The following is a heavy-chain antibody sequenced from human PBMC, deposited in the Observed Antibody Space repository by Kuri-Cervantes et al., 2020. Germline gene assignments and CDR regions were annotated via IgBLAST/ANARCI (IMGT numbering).Heavy chain of an antibody. CDR1: GYTFTSYG. J-gene: IGHJ6*02. CDR2: ISAYNGNT. D-gene: IGHD5-18*01. Sequence: ASVKVSCKASGYTFTSYGISWVRQAPGQGLEWMGWISAYNGNTNYAQKLQGRVTMTTDTSTSTVYMELSSLRSEDTAVYYCAREDTAMDYGMDVWGQGTTVTVSS. CDR3: AREDTAMDYGMDV. V-gene: IGHV1-18*01.